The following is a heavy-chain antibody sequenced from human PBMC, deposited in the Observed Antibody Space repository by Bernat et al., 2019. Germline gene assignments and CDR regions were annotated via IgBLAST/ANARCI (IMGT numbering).Heavy chain of an antibody. CDR1: GYTFTGYY. Sequence: QVQLVQSGAEVKKPGASVKVSCKASGYTFTGYYMHWVRQAPGQGLEWMGWINPNRGGTNYAQKFQGWVTMTRDTSISTAYMELSRLRSDDTAVYYCARDLGYCSGGSCSDGMDVWGQGTTVTVSS. CDR3: ARDLGYCSGGSCSDGMDV. CDR2: INPNRGGT. V-gene: IGHV1-2*04. J-gene: IGHJ6*02. D-gene: IGHD2-15*01.